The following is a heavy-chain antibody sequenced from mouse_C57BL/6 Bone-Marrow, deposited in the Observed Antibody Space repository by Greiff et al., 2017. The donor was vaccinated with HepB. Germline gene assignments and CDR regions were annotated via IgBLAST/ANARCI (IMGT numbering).Heavy chain of an antibody. Sequence: EVQLVESEGGLVQPGSSMKLSCTASGYTFSDYYMAWVRQVPEKGLEWVANINYDGSSTYYLDSLKSRFIISRDTAKNILYLQMSSLKSEDTATYDCARYDGYPYWYFDVWGTGTTVTVSS. CDR2: INYDGSST. CDR1: GYTFSDYY. D-gene: IGHD2-3*01. J-gene: IGHJ1*03. CDR3: ARYDGYPYWYFDV. V-gene: IGHV5-16*01.